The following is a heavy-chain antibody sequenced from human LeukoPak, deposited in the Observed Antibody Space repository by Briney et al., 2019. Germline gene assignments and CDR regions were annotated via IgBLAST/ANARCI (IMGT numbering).Heavy chain of an antibody. V-gene: IGHV4-39*01. CDR1: GGSISSSSYY. J-gene: IGHJ4*02. CDR3: SRVPGGYYDSSGPFFDY. D-gene: IGHD3-22*01. CDR2: IYYSGST. Sequence: SETLSLTCTVSGGSISSSSYYWGWMRQPPGKGLEWIGSIYYSGSTYYNPSLKSRVTISVDTSKNRFSLKLSSVTAADTAVYYCSRVPGGYYDSSGPFFDYWGQGTLVTVSS.